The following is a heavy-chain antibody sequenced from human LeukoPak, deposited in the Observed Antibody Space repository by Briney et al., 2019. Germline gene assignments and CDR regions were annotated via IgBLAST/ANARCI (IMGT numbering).Heavy chain of an antibody. CDR3: ARDLGIYYDSSGSSDY. V-gene: IGHV3-21*01. Sequence: GGSLRLSCAASGFTFSSYSMNWVRQAPGKGLEWVSSISSSSTYIYYADSMKGRFTISRDNAKNSLYLQMNSLRAEDTAVYYCARDLGIYYDSSGSSDYWGQGTLVTVSS. J-gene: IGHJ4*02. CDR2: ISSSSTYI. D-gene: IGHD3-22*01. CDR1: GFTFSSYS.